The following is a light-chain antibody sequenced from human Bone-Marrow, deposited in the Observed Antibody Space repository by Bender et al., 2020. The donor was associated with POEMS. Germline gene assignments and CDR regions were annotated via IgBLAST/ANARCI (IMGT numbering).Light chain of an antibody. J-gene: IGLJ1*01. Sequence: QSALTQPPSASGSPGQSVTISCTGTGSDIGGYNSVSWYQQHPGRVPKLMIYEDTKRPSGVSDRFSASKSGSTASLTISGLQAEDEADYYCSSYDATTTLFVFGSGTKVSVL. CDR3: SSYDATTTLFV. CDR2: EDT. CDR1: GSDIGGYNS. V-gene: IGLV2-8*01.